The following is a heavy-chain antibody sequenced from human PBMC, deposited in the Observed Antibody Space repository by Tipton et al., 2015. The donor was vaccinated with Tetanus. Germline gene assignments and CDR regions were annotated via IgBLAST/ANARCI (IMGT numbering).Heavy chain of an antibody. D-gene: IGHD1-26*01. Sequence: GLVKPSETLSLTCTVSGGSISSYFWSWIRQPPGKGLEWIGYIYYSGSTNYNPSLKSRVTISVDTSKNQFSLKLSSVTAADTAVYYCANHPGAKTQFDYWGQGTLVTVSS. J-gene: IGHJ4*02. CDR1: GGSISSYF. V-gene: IGHV4-59*08. CDR2: IYYSGST. CDR3: ANHPGAKTQFDY.